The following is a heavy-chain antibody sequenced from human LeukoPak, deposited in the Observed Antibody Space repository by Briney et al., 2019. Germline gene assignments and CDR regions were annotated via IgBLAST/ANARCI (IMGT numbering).Heavy chain of an antibody. CDR1: GGXISSYY. J-gene: IGHJ6*02. Sequence: SETLSLTCTVSGGXISSYYWTWIRQPPGKGLEWIGYIYNSGSANYNSSLKSRVTMSVDTSKKQLSLKLSSVTAADTAVYYCASSRNHLYYYHYGMDVWGQGTTVTVSS. CDR3: ASSRNHLYYYHYGMDV. CDR2: IYNSGSA. V-gene: IGHV4-59*08.